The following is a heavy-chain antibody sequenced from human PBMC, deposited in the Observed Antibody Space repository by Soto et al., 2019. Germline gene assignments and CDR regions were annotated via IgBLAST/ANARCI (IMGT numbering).Heavy chain of an antibody. CDR3: AKGEQWLVLDNWFDP. V-gene: IGHV3-23*01. CDR2: ISGSGGST. CDR1: GFTFSSYA. Sequence: GSLRLSCAASGFTFSSYAMSWVRQAPGKGLEWVSAISGSGGSTYYADSVKGRFTISRDNAKNSLYLQMNSLRAEDTALYYCAKGEQWLVLDNWFDPWGQGTLVTVSS. D-gene: IGHD6-19*01. J-gene: IGHJ5*02.